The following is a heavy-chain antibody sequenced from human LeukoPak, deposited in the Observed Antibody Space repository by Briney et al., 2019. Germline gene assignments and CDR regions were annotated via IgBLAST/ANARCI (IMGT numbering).Heavy chain of an antibody. CDR2: MSAGGTST. D-gene: IGHD3-16*01. CDR1: GFTFSFYA. CDR3: AKMRGIVITFGGVIFDS. Sequence: GGSLRLSCVASGFTFSFYAMSWVRQAPGKGLEWVSGMSAGGTSTYYADSVKGRFTISRDNSKSTLYLHMDSLRAEDTAIYYCAKMRGIVITFGGVIFDSWGQGTLATVSS. J-gene: IGHJ4*02. V-gene: IGHV3-23*01.